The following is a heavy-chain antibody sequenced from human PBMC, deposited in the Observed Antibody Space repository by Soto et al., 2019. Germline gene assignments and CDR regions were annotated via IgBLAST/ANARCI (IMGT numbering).Heavy chain of an antibody. CDR2: IKQDGSER. Sequence: EVQVVESGGGLVQPGGSLRLSCAASGFTFSSYWMSWVRQAPGKGLEWVANIKQDGSERYYVDSVKGRFTISRDNAKNSLYLQMSSLRAEDTAVYYCARTIFAVVDYYMDVWGKGTTVTVSS. CDR1: GFTFSSYW. D-gene: IGHD3-3*01. CDR3: ARTIFAVVDYYMDV. V-gene: IGHV3-7*01. J-gene: IGHJ6*03.